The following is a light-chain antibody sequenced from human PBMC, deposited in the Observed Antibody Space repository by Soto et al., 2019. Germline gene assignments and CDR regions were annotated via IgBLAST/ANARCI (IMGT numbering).Light chain of an antibody. CDR2: EDT. CDR3: CSYADYATYV. Sequence: QSALTQPASVSGSPGQSITISCIGTSSDVGSYNLVSWYQRQPGKAPKLMIYEDTKRPSGVSSRFAGSKSGNTASLTISGLQAEDEADYYCCSYADYATYVFGPGTKVTVL. CDR1: SSDVGSYNL. J-gene: IGLJ1*01. V-gene: IGLV2-23*01.